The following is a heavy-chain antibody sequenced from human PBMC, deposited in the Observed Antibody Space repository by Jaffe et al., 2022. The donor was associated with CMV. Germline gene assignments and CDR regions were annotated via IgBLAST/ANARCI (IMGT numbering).Heavy chain of an antibody. CDR1: GFTFSSYG. Sequence: QVQLVESGGGVVQPGRSLRLSCAASGFTFSSYGMHWVRQAPGKGLEWVAVIWYDGSNKYYADSVKGRFTISRDNSKNTLYLQMNSLRAEDTAVYYCARAHDSSGWYEYAFDIWGQGTMVTVSS. V-gene: IGHV3-33*01. CDR3: ARAHDSSGWYEYAFDI. D-gene: IGHD6-19*01. CDR2: IWYDGSNK. J-gene: IGHJ3*02.